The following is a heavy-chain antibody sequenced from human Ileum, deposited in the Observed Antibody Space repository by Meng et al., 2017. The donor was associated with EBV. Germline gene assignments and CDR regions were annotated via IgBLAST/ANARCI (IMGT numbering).Heavy chain of an antibody. CDR3: ARVEVGITSGDY. J-gene: IGHJ4*02. V-gene: IGHV1-18*01. CDR2: INAYNGDT. D-gene: IGHD1-26*01. Sequence: QAQPVQPGGEVKKPGAAVTGPCKASGYTFTNYGITWVRQAPGQGLEWMGWINAYNGDTNYAQTLQGRVTMTTDTSTSTANMELRSLRSDDTAVYYCARVEVGITSGDYWGQGTLVTVAS. CDR1: GYTFTNYG.